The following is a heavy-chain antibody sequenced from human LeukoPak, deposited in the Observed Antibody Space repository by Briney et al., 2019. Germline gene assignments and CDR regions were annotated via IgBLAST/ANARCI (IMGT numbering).Heavy chain of an antibody. CDR1: GGSISSYY. CDR2: IYYSGST. CDR3: ARDSYYGSGSYTY. J-gene: IGHJ4*02. V-gene: IGHV4-59*01. D-gene: IGHD3-10*01. Sequence: SETLSLTCTVSGGSISSYYWSWIRQPPGKGLEWIGNIYYSGSTNYNPSLKSRVTISVDTSKNQFSLKLSSVTAADTAVYYCARDSYYGSGSYTYWGQGTLVTVSS.